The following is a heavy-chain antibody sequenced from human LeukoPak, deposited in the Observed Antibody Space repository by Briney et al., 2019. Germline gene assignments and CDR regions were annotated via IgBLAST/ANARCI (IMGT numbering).Heavy chain of an antibody. D-gene: IGHD5-18*01. V-gene: IGHV3-21*01. J-gene: IGHJ4*02. CDR3: ARGGGSYGKYYFDY. CDR2: ISSSGSYI. CDR1: GFTFSNYP. Sequence: GGSLRLSCAASGFTFSNYPMGWVRQAPGKGLEWVSSISSSGSYIYYADSVKGRFTISRDNAKNSLYLQMDSLRAEDSAVYYCARGGGSYGKYYFDYWGQGTLVTVSS.